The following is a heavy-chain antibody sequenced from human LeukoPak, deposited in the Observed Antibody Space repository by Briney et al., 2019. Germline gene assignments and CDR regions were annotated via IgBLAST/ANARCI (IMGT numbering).Heavy chain of an antibody. V-gene: IGHV3-30*02. Sequence: PGGSLRLSCAASGFTFSVYGMHWVRQAPGKGLEWVAFIRYDGSSEYYADSVKGRFTISRDNSKNMLYLQMHSLRAEDTAVYYCAKEKRTMLCFFDYWGQGTLVTVSS. CDR3: AKEKRTMLCFFDY. J-gene: IGHJ4*02. CDR2: IRYDGSSE. D-gene: IGHD3-16*01. CDR1: GFTFSVYG.